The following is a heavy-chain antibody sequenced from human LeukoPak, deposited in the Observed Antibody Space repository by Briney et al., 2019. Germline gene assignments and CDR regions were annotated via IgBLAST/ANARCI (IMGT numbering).Heavy chain of an antibody. CDR1: GFTFSNAW. D-gene: IGHD3-3*01. V-gene: IGHV3-15*01. CDR2: IKSKTDGGTT. Sequence: GGSLRLSCAASGFTFSNAWMSWVRQAPGKGLEWVGRIKSKTDGGTTDYAAPVKGRFTISRDDSKNTLYLQMNSLKTEDTAVYYCAIFGVVCAFDIWGQGTMVTVSS. CDR3: AIFGVVCAFDI. J-gene: IGHJ3*02.